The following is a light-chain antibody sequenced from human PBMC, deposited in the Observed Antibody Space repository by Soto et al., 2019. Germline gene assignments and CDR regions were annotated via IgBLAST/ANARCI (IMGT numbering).Light chain of an antibody. J-gene: IGKJ5*01. CDR1: QSVSSSY. CDR2: GAS. Sequence: IRMTQSPGTLSLSPGERATLSCRASQSVSSSYLAWYQQKPGQAPRLLIYGASSRATGIPDRFSGSGSGTDFTLTISRLEPEDFAVYYCQQYGSSLITFGHGTRLEIK. CDR3: QQYGSSLIT. V-gene: IGKV3-20*01.